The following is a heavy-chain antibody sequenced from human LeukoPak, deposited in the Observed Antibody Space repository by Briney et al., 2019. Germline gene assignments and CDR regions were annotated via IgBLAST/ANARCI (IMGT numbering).Heavy chain of an antibody. D-gene: IGHD6-13*01. J-gene: IGHJ4*02. CDR3: ARWGSSCPFDY. V-gene: IGHV3-21*01. Sequence: PGGSLRLSCAASGFTFSIYSMNWVRQAPGKGLEWVSSISSSSSYIYYADSVKGRFTISRDNAKNSLYLQMNSLRAEDAAVYYCARWGSSCPFDYWGQGTLVTVSS. CDR1: GFTFSIYS. CDR2: ISSSSSYI.